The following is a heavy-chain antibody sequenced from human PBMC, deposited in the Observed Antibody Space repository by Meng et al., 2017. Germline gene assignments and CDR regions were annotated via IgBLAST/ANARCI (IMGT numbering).Heavy chain of an antibody. V-gene: IGHV1-69*01. CDR1: GGTFSSYA. D-gene: IGHD4-17*01. CDR3: ARDYGDYAWIAKRWFDP. Sequence: QVQLVQSGAEVKKPGSSGKVPCKASGGTFSSYAISWVRQAPGQGLEWMGGIIPIFGTANYAQKFQGRVTITADESTSTAYMELSSLRSEDTAVYYCARDYGDYAWIAKRWFDPWGQGTLVTVSS. J-gene: IGHJ5*02. CDR2: IIPIFGTA.